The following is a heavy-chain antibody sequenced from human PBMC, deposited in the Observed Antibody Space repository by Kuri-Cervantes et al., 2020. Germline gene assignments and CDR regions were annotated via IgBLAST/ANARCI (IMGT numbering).Heavy chain of an antibody. Sequence: GESLKISCTASGFTFGDYAMSWFRQAPGKGLEWVSYISIGSSTTRYADSVRGRFTISRDNAKNSLYLQMDSLRDEDTAVYYCARDAGYHYDRFDYWGQGTLVTVSS. CDR3: ARDAGYHYDRFDY. J-gene: IGHJ4*02. D-gene: IGHD3-16*01. V-gene: IGHV3-48*02. CDR1: GFTFGDYA. CDR2: ISIGSSTT.